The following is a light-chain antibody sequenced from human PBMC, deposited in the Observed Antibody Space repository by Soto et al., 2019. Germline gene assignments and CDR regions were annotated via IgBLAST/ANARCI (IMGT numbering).Light chain of an antibody. CDR1: QNVDNW. Sequence: DIQVTQSPSALSASVGDRVTITCRASQNVDNWLAWYQRRPGKAPKLLIYMASTLEVGVPSRFSGSASGTEFTLTISSLQPDDSATYYCQQYKTYSPTFGQGTKVDIK. J-gene: IGKJ1*01. V-gene: IGKV1-5*03. CDR3: QQYKTYSPT. CDR2: MAS.